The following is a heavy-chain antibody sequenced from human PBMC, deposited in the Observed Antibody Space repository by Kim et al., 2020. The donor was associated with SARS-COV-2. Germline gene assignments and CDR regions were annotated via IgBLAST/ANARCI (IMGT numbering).Heavy chain of an antibody. D-gene: IGHD2-15*01. CDR3: ARESRGGSWYFDV. V-gene: IGHV3-74*01. CDR2: INSDGSST. Sequence: GGSLRLSCAAYGFTFSSYLMHWVRQGPGKGLVWVSHINSDGSSTSYADSVKGRFTISRDNAKNTLYLQMNSLRAEDTAVYYCARESRGGSWYFDVWGRGTLVTVSS. CDR1: GFTFSSYL. J-gene: IGHJ2*01.